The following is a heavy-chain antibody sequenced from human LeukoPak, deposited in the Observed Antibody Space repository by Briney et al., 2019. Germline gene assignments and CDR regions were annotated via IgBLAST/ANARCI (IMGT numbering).Heavy chain of an antibody. CDR2: IIPIFGTA. J-gene: IGHJ4*02. CDR3: AREGGITGTPPGLDY. CDR1: GGTFSSYA. D-gene: IGHD1-20*01. Sequence: SVKVSCKASGGTFSSYAISWVRQAPGQGLEWMGGIIPIFGTANYAQKFQGRVTITTDESTSTAYMELSSLRSEDTAVYYCAREGGITGTPPGLDYWVQGTLVTVSS. V-gene: IGHV1-69*05.